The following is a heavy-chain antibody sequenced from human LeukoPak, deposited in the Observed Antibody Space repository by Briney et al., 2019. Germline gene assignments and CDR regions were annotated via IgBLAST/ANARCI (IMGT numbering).Heavy chain of an antibody. CDR3: ARDWSITIFEADAFDI. CDR2: IYTSGST. V-gene: IGHV4-4*07. J-gene: IGHJ3*02. CDR1: GGSISSYY. D-gene: IGHD3-3*01. Sequence: SETLSLTCIVSGGSISSYYWSWIRQPAGKGLEWIGRIYTSGSTNYNPSLKSRVTMSVDTSKNQFSLKLSSVTAADTAVYYCARDWSITIFEADAFDIWGQGTMVTVSS.